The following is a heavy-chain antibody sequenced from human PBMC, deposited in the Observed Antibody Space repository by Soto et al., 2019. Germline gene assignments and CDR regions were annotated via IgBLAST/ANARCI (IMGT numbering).Heavy chain of an antibody. D-gene: IGHD1-26*01. J-gene: IGHJ4*02. Sequence: PGGSLRPSCAASGITLSSYAMSWVRQAPGKGPEWVSGISASGGSTSYADSVKGRFTISRDNSKNTLYLQMNSLRADDTAVYHCAKGQNSGTYRFYFDYWGQGALVTVSS. V-gene: IGHV3-23*01. CDR2: ISASGGST. CDR3: AKGQNSGTYRFYFDY. CDR1: GITLSSYA.